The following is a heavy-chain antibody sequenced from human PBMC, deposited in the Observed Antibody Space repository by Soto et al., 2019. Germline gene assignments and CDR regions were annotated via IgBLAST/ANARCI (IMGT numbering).Heavy chain of an antibody. CDR2: INAGNGNT. D-gene: IGHD2-15*01. V-gene: IGHV1-3*01. J-gene: IGHJ6*03. CDR1: GYTFTSYA. Sequence: ASVKVSCKASGYTFTSYAMHWVRQAPGQRLEWMGWINAGNGNTKYSQKFQGRVTITRDTSASTAYMELSSLRSEDTAVYYCARGHCSGGSCYSPGRYNYYYMDVWGKGTTVTVSS. CDR3: ARGHCSGGSCYSPGRYNYYYMDV.